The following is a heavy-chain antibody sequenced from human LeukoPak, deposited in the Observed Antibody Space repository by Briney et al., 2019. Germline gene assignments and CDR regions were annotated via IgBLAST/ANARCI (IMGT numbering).Heavy chain of an antibody. D-gene: IGHD5-24*01. CDR3: ARHLDGYNYYYYYSMDV. CDR1: GGSIRSSGYY. CDR2: IYYSGST. J-gene: IGHJ6*03. Sequence: PSETLSLTCTVSGGSIRSSGYYWGWIRHPPGKGLEWIGSIYYSGSTYYNPSLKSRVTISVDTSKNQFSLSLSSVTAADTAVYYCARHLDGYNYYYYYSMDVWGKGTTVTVSS. V-gene: IGHV4-39*01.